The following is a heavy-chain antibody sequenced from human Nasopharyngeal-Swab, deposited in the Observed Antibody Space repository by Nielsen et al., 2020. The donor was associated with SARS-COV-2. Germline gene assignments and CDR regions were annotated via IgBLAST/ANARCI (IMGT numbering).Heavy chain of an antibody. J-gene: IGHJ4*02. D-gene: IGHD4-11*01. Sequence: GGSLKISCAASGFTLSSYAMSWVRPAPGKGLEWVSAISGSGGSTYYADSVKGRFTISRDNSKNTLYLQMNSLRAEDTAVYYCAKDDPGFTPDYSNYGVWGQGTLVTVSS. CDR2: ISGSGGST. V-gene: IGHV3-23*01. CDR1: GFTLSSYA. CDR3: AKDDPGFTPDYSNYGV.